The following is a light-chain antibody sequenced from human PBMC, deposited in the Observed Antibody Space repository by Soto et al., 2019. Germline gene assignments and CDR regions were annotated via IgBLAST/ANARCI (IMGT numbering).Light chain of an antibody. CDR2: GAS. Sequence: PGERATLSCRASQRVSSSFLAWYQQKPGQAPRLLIYGASSRAAGIPDRFSGSGSGTDFTLTISRLEPEDFAVYYCQQYGNSPWTFGQGTKVEIK. CDR3: QQYGNSPWT. CDR1: QRVSSSF. J-gene: IGKJ1*01. V-gene: IGKV3-20*01.